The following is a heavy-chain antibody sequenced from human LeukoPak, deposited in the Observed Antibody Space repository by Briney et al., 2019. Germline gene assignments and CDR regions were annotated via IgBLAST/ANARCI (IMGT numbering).Heavy chain of an antibody. CDR3: ARDKTRGIQLWNEFDS. J-gene: IGHJ4*02. CDR2: INAGNGNT. V-gene: IGHV1-3*01. CDR1: GYTFTTYA. Sequence: ASVKVSCKASGYTFTTYAMHWVRQAPGERLEWMAWINAGNGNTMYSQKFQGRVTITRDTSASTVYMELSSLTSEDTGVYYCARDKTRGIQLWNEFDSWGRGTLVTVSS. D-gene: IGHD5-18*01.